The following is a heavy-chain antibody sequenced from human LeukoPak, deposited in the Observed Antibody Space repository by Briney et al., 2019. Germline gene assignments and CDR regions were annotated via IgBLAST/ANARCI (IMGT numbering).Heavy chain of an antibody. D-gene: IGHD2-21*02. CDR1: GFTFSSYC. V-gene: IGHV3-7*03. J-gene: IGHJ3*02. CDR3: ARAWDSDCSQAFDI. Sequence: GGSLRLACAASGFTFSSYCMSWVRQAPVRGLEWGAGIKQDGTQKYYVDSVEGRITISSDNVKNSLYLLLNSMRVEDTAGYYCARAWDSDCSQAFDIWGQGTMVSVSS. CDR2: IKQDGTQK.